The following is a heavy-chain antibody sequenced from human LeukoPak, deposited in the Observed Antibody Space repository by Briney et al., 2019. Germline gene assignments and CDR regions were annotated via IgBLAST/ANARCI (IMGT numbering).Heavy chain of an antibody. CDR3: ARDCRFGSTTCHDY. CDR2: IWYDGNNK. J-gene: IGHJ4*02. V-gene: IGHV3-33*01. Sequence: GGSLRLSCAASGFAFSGYGMHWVRQAPGKGLEWVAVIWYDGNNKYYEDSVKGRFTISRDNSKNTLYLQVNSLRAEDTAVYYCARDCRFGSTTCHDYWGQGTLVTVSS. CDR1: GFAFSGYG. D-gene: IGHD2-2*01.